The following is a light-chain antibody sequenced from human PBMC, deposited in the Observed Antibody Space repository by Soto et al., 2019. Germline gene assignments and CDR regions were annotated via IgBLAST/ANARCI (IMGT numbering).Light chain of an antibody. CDR2: EGI. J-gene: IGLJ2*01. V-gene: IGLV2-23*01. Sequence: QSVLTQPASVSGSPGQSITISCTGTSSDVGSYNLVSWYQQHPGKAPKLMIYEGIKRPSGVSNRFSGSKSGNTASLTISGLQAEDEADYYCCSYAGSRGEVFGGGTKLTVL. CDR1: SSDVGSYNL. CDR3: CSYAGSRGEV.